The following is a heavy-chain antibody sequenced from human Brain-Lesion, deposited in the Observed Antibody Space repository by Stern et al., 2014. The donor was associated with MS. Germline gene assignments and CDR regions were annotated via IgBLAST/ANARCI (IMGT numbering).Heavy chain of an antibody. CDR1: GDSISSGGHY. CDR2: IYNSGAT. J-gene: IGHJ5*02. V-gene: IGHV4-31*03. CDR3: ASRWSGTYYGQNWFDP. Sequence: VQLVQSGPGLVKPSQTLSLTCTVSGDSISSGGHYWSWLRQHPGKGLEWIGYIYNSGATFYNPSLKGRVTISLDMSNNQFSLTMSSVTAADTATYYCASRWSGTYYGQNWFDPWGQGILVTVSS. D-gene: IGHD1-26*01.